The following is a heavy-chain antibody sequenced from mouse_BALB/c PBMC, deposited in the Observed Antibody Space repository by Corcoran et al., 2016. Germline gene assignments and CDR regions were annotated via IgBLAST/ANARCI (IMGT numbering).Heavy chain of an antibody. CDR1: GYSITSGYY. CDR2: ISYDGSN. V-gene: IGHV3-6*02. J-gene: IGHJ4*01. CDR3: ADGYYDAMDY. D-gene: IGHD2-3*01. Sequence: DVQLQESGPGLVKPSQSLSLTCSVTGYSITSGYYWNWIRQFPGNKLEWMGYISYDGSNNYKPSLKNRISITRDTSKNQFFLKLNSVTTEDTATYYCADGYYDAMDYWGQGTSVTVSS.